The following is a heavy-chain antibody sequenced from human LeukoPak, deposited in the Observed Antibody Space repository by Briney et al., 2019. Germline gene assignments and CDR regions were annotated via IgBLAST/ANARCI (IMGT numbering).Heavy chain of an antibody. J-gene: IGHJ4*02. V-gene: IGHV4-34*01. D-gene: IGHD3/OR15-3a*01. CDR1: GGSLTDYN. CDR3: ARGLDFEGLDY. Sequence: SETLSLTCAVYGGSLTDYNWTWLRQSPEKGLEWIGEINDSGTTHYNPSLKSRVTISVDTAKHQFSLRMRSLTAADTAVYYCARGLDFEGLDYWGQGTLVTVSS. CDR2: INDSGTT.